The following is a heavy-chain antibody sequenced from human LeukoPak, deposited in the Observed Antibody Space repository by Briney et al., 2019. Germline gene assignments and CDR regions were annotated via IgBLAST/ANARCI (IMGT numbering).Heavy chain of an antibody. D-gene: IGHD3-3*01. Sequence: ASVKVSCKASGYTFTSYSIHWVRQAPGQGLEWMGVFIPILGTANSTQKFHDRLTITADISTNTAYMELSSLRSEDTAVYFCAAIPVFGVVLHQEPVWGKGTTVTVSS. CDR1: GYTFTSYS. CDR2: FIPILGTA. J-gene: IGHJ6*04. V-gene: IGHV1-69*10. CDR3: AAIPVFGVVLHQEPV.